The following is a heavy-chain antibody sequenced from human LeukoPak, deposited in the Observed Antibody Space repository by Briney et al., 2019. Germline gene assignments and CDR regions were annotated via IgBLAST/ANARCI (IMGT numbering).Heavy chain of an antibody. V-gene: IGHV3-9*01. CDR3: AKGAYGGNKRYYYYGMDV. CDR2: ISWNSGSI. CDR1: GFTFDDYA. D-gene: IGHD4-23*01. J-gene: IGHJ6*02. Sequence: PGRSLRLSCAASGFTFDDYAMHWVRQAPGKGLEWVSGISWNSGSIGYADSVKGRFTISRDNAKNSLYLQMNSLRAEDTALYYCAKGAYGGNKRYYYYGMDVWGQGTTVTVSS.